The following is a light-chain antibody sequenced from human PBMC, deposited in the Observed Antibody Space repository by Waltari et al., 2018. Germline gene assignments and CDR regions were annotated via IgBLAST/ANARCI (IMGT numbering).Light chain of an antibody. Sequence: EIVLTQSPATLSLSPGDRATLSCRASQSVSSYLAWYQQKPGQAPRLLIYDASNRATGIPARFSGSGSGTDFTLTISSLEPEDFAVYYCQQRSNWSSFGQGTRLEIK. V-gene: IGKV3-11*01. CDR2: DAS. J-gene: IGKJ5*01. CDR1: QSVSSY. CDR3: QQRSNWSS.